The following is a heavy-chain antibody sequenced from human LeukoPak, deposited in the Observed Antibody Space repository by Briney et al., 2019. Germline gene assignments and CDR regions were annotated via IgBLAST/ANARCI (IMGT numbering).Heavy chain of an antibody. V-gene: IGHV3-21*01. CDR2: ISSSSSYI. CDR1: GFTFSSYS. D-gene: IGHD3-22*01. J-gene: IGHJ4*02. Sequence: GGSLRLSCAASGFTFSSYSMNWVRQAPGKGLKWVSSISSSSSYIYYADSVKGRFTISRDNAKNSLYLQMNSLRVEDTAVYYCARDSGYYQNYDYWGQGTLVTVSS. CDR3: ARDSGYYQNYDY.